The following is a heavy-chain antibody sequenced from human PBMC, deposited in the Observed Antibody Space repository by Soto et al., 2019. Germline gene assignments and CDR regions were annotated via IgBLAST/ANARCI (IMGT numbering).Heavy chain of an antibody. CDR1: GYKFTSYW. CDR3: ARIMFPPAGAVARYGMDV. CDR2: IYPGDSDT. Sequence: PGESLKISCEGSGYKFTSYWIGWVRQMPGKGLEWMGIIYPGDSDTRYSPSFQGQVTISADKSISTAYLQWSSLKASDTAMYYCARIMFPPAGAVARYGMDVWGQGTTVTVSS. J-gene: IGHJ6*02. D-gene: IGHD3-10*02. V-gene: IGHV5-51*01.